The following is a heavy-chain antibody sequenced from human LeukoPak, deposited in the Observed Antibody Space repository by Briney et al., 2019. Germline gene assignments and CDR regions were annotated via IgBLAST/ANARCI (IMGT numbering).Heavy chain of an antibody. CDR3: ARDSSSWYTDY. CDR2: IYYSGST. CDR1: GGSISSSSYY. J-gene: IGHJ4*02. V-gene: IGHV4-39*07. D-gene: IGHD6-13*01. Sequence: SETLSLTCTVSGGSISSSSYYWGWIRQPPGKGLEWIGSIYYSGSTYYNPSLKSRVTISVDTSKNQFSLKLSSVTAADTAVYYCARDSSSWYTDYWGQGTLVTVSS.